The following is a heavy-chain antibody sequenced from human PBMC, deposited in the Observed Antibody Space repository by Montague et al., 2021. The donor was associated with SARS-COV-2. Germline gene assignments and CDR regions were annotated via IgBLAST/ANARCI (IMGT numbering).Heavy chain of an antibody. CDR3: ARRGYYDSAGYHWHLDL. D-gene: IGHD3-22*01. CDR1: GGSINDHY. CDR2: ISSNGKT. V-gene: IGHV4-4*09. J-gene: IGHJ2*01. Sequence: SETLSLTRTVSGGSINDHYRSWIRQSPGKGLEWIGYISSNGKTNXNPSLKSRVTLSADASRNEFSLKLDSVTAADTAVYFCARRGYYDSAGYHWHLDLWGRGMLVTVSS.